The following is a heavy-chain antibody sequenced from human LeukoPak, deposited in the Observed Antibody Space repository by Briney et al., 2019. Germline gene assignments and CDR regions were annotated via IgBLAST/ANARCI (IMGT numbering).Heavy chain of an antibody. CDR1: GFTFSRYG. D-gene: IGHD5-12*01. CDR2: ISYDGSNK. V-gene: IGHV3-30*18. CDR3: AKDRYSGYDCFDY. J-gene: IGHJ4*03. Sequence: GGSLRLSCAASGFTFSRYGMHCVRQAPGKGLEWVAVISYDGSNKYYGDSAKGRFTISRDNSKNTLYLQMNSLRAEDTAVYYCAKDRYSGYDCFDYWGQGTTVTVSS.